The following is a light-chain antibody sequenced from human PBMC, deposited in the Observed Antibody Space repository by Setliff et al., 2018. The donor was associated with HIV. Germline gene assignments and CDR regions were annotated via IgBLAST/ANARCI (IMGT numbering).Light chain of an antibody. CDR2: AAS. CDR1: QGISNS. J-gene: IGKJ4*01. V-gene: IGKV1-NL1*01. Sequence: DIQMTQSPSSLSAPVGDRVTITCRASQGISNSLAWYQQKPGKAPKLLLSAASRLESGVPPRFSGSGSGTAFTLTIATLQPDDFAVYYCQQFYGARITVGGGTKVDIK. CDR3: QQFYGARIT.